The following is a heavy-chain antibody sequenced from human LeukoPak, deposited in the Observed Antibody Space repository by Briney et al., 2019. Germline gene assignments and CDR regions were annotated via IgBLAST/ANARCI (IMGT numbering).Heavy chain of an antibody. CDR1: GFTFSTYA. CDR3: LRGFVTPDP. D-gene: IGHD2-21*02. J-gene: IGHJ5*02. CDR2: ISGDDGST. Sequence: GGSLRLSCAASGFTFSTYAMSWVRQAPGKGLEWVSAISGDDGSTYYTDSVRGRFTISRDNSKQAIYLQMDSLRVEDTAVYYCLRGFVTPDPWGQGTLVTVSS. V-gene: IGHV3-23*01.